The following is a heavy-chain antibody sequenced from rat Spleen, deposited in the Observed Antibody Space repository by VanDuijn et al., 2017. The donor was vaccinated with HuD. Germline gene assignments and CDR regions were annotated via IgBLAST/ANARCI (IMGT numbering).Heavy chain of an antibody. V-gene: IGHV2-19*01. Sequence: VQLVESGGGLVQPGRSLKLSCVASGFTFNNYWMTWIRQPPGKGLEWMGRILSGGSTDYNSALKSRLSISRDTSKSQVFLKMNSLQTEDTAIYFCTGEWYYGSSSYWGQGTPVTVSS. CDR1: GFTFNNYW. D-gene: IGHD1-7*01. J-gene: IGHJ3*01. CDR2: ILSGGST. CDR3: TGEWYYGSSSY.